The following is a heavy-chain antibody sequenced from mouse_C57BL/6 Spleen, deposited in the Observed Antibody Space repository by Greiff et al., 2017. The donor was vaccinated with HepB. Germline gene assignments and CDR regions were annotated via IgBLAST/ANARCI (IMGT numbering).Heavy chain of an antibody. J-gene: IGHJ2*01. CDR3: TTGGWLLDY. CDR2: IDPENGDT. Sequence: VQLKQSGAELVRPGASVKLSCTASGFTIKDDYMHWVKQRPEQGLEWIGWIDPENGDTEYAYNFQGKATITTDTSSNTAYLQLSSLTSEDTAVYYCTTGGWLLDYWGQGTTLTVSS. V-gene: IGHV14-4*01. CDR1: GFTIKDDY. D-gene: IGHD2-3*01.